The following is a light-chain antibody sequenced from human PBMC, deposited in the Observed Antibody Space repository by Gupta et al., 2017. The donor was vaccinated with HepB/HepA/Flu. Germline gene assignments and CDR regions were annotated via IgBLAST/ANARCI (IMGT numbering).Light chain of an antibody. CDR2: AAS. CDR1: QSISSY. CDR3: QQSYSTPCS. J-gene: IGKJ2*04. Sequence: DIHMTQSPSSLSASVGDRVTITCRASQSISSYLNWYQQKPGKAPKLLIYAASSLQSGVTSRFSGSGSGTDFTLTISSLQPEDFATYYGQQSYSTPCSFGQGTKLEI. V-gene: IGKV1-39*01.